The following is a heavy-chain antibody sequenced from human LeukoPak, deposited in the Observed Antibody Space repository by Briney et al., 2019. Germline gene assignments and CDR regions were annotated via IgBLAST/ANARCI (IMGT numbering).Heavy chain of an antibody. CDR1: GGSFSGYY. Sequence: SETLSLTXAVYGGSFSGYYWSWIRQPPGKGLEWIGEINHSGSTNYNPSLKSRVTISVDTSKIQFSLKLSSVTAADTAVYYCATYSNYDFDYWGQGTLVTVSS. D-gene: IGHD4-11*01. CDR3: ATYSNYDFDY. J-gene: IGHJ4*02. CDR2: INHSGST. V-gene: IGHV4-34*01.